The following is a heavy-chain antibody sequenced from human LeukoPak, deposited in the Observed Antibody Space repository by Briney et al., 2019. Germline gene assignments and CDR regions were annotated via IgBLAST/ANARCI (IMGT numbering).Heavy chain of an antibody. CDR3: AVSLGNYFDY. V-gene: IGHV3-30*02. CDR2: IRYDGSNK. CDR1: GFTFSSYC. Sequence: GGSLRLSCAASGFTFSSYCMHWVRQAPGKGLEWVAFIRYDGSNKYYADSVKGRFTISRDNSKNTLYLQMNSLRAEDTAVYYYAVSLGNYFDYWGQGTLVSVSS. J-gene: IGHJ4*02. D-gene: IGHD2/OR15-2a*01.